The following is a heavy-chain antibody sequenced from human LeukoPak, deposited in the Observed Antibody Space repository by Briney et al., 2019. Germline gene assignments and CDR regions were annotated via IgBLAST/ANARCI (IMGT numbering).Heavy chain of an antibody. CDR1: GGSFSGYY. D-gene: IGHD1-26*01. CDR3: ARTSGWSYVFDY. J-gene: IGHJ4*02. V-gene: IGHV4-31*11. CDR2: IYNSGTT. Sequence: SETLSLTCAVYGGSFSGYYWTWIRQHPGKGLEWIGYIYNSGTTYYNPSLESRVTISGDTSKNQFSLKLSSVTAADTAVYYCARTSGWSYVFDYWGQGTLVTVSS.